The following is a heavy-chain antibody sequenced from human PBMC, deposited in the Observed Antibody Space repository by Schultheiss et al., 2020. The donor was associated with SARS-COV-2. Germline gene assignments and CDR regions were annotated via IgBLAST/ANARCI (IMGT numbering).Heavy chain of an antibody. J-gene: IGHJ4*02. CDR1: GFTFSSYG. D-gene: IGHD5-18*01. CDR3: AKDKREAGYSYGFDY. CDR2: IWYDGSNK. Sequence: GESLKISCAASGFTFSSYGMHWVRQAPGKGLEWVAVIWYDGSNKYYADSVKGRFTISRDNAKNSLYLQMNSLRAEDTALYYCAKDKREAGYSYGFDYWGQGTLVTVSS. V-gene: IGHV3-33*03.